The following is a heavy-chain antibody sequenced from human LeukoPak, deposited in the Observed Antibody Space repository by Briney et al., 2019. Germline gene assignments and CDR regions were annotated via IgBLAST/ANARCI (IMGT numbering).Heavy chain of an antibody. Sequence: ASVKVSCKASGGTFSSYAISWVRQAPGQGLEWMGGIIPIFGTANYAQKFQGRVTITADESTSTAYMELSRLRSEDTAVYYCARPLGIFGVVPMGLYYYGMDVWGQGTTVTVSS. CDR2: IIPIFGTA. V-gene: IGHV1-69*01. CDR1: GGTFSSYA. CDR3: ARPLGIFGVVPMGLYYYGMDV. D-gene: IGHD3-3*01. J-gene: IGHJ6*02.